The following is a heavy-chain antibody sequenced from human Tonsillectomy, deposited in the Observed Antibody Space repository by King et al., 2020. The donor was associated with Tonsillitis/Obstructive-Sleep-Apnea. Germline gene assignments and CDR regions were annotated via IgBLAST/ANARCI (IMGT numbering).Heavy chain of an antibody. D-gene: IGHD2-15*01. V-gene: IGHV1-2*02. CDR1: GYTFTGYY. CDR3: AGESAGSYYIY. CDR2: INPNTGDT. J-gene: IGHJ4*02. Sequence: VQLVESGAEVKKPGASVELSCTASGYTFTGYYIHWVRQAPGQGLEWMGWINPNTGDTNSAQRFQGRVTMTRDTSIGTAYMELSSLRSDDTAVYFCAGESAGSYYIYWGQGTLVTVSS.